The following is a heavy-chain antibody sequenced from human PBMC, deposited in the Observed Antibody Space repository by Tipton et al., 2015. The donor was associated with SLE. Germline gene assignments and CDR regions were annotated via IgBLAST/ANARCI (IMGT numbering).Heavy chain of an antibody. D-gene: IGHD3-10*01. CDR3: ARMGGGYYYFYAMDV. Sequence: LRLSCTVSGGSISSTIYYWGWIRQPPGKGLEWIGTTYYSGSTYYNPSLKSRVTISVDTSKNHFSLNLSSLTAADTAVYYCARMGGGYYYFYAMDVWGPGTTVTVS. V-gene: IGHV4-39*07. CDR2: TYYSGST. CDR1: GGSISSTIYY. J-gene: IGHJ6*02.